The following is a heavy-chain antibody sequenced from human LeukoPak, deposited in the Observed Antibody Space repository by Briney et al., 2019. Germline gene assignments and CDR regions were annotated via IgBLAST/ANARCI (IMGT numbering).Heavy chain of an antibody. V-gene: IGHV4-59*01. J-gene: IGHJ4*02. CDR2: IYYSGST. Sequence: SETLSLTCTVSGGSISSYYWGWIRQPPGKGLEWIGYIYYSGSTNYNPSLKSRVTISVDTSKNQFSLKLSSVTAADTAVYYCARGEEYSSSSNYFDYWGQGTLVTVSS. CDR1: GGSISSYY. D-gene: IGHD6-6*01. CDR3: ARGEEYSSSSNYFDY.